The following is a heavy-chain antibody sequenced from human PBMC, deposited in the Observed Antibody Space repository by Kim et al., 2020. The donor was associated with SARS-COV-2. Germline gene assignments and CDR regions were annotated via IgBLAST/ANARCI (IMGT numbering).Heavy chain of an antibody. Sequence: SETLSLTCTVSGGSISSSSYYWGWIRQPPGKGLEWIGSIYYSGSTYYNPSLKSRVTISVDTSKNQFSLKLSSVTAADTAVYYCATTYDSSGYPPLAAFDIWGQGTMVTVSS. V-gene: IGHV4-39*01. CDR1: GGSISSSSYY. D-gene: IGHD3-22*01. J-gene: IGHJ3*02. CDR3: ATTYDSSGYPPLAAFDI. CDR2: IYYSGST.